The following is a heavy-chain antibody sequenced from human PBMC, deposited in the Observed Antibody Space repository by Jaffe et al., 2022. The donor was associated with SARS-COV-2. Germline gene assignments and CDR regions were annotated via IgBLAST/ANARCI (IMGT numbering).Heavy chain of an antibody. CDR1: GFTFSNYW. CDR2: IKQDGSEK. Sequence: EVQLVESGGGLVQPGGSLRLSCAASGFTFSNYWMNWVRQAPGKGLEWVANIKQDGSEKYYVDSVKGRFTISRDNAKNSLYLQMNSLRAEDTAVYYCARVIVRHLYYYYYMDVWGKGATVTVSS. V-gene: IGHV3-7*01. CDR3: ARVIVRHLYYYYYMDV. J-gene: IGHJ6*03. D-gene: IGHD6-6*01.